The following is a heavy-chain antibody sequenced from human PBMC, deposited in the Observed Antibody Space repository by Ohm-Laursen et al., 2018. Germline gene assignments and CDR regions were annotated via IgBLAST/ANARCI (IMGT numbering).Heavy chain of an antibody. CDR3: VKFNADYP. J-gene: IGHJ4*02. CDR2: SRHKENNYST. D-gene: IGHD4-17*01. V-gene: IGHV3-72*01. CDR1: GFNLTEHY. Sequence: SLRLSCAASGFNLTEHYMDWVRQAPGKGLEWVGRSRHKENNYSTVYAASVRGRFTISRDESKNEMYLQMKSLKTGDTAVYYCVKFNADYPWGQGTLVSVSS.